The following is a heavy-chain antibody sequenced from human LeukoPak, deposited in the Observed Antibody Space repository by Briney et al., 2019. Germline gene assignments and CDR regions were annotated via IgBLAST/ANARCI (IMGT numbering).Heavy chain of an antibody. V-gene: IGHV1-46*01. J-gene: IGHJ4*02. Sequence: ASVKVSCKASGGTFSSYAISWVRQAPGQGLEWMGIINPSGGSTSYAQKFQGRVTMTRDTSTSTVYMELSSLRSEDTAVYYCARVGGDTAMVTPPLAWGQGTLVTVSS. CDR2: INPSGGST. D-gene: IGHD5-18*01. CDR1: GGTFSSYA. CDR3: ARVGGDTAMVTPPLA.